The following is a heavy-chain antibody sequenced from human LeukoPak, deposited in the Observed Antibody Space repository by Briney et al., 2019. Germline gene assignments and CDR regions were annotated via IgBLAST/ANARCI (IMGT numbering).Heavy chain of an antibody. CDR2: IYYSGST. D-gene: IGHD3-22*01. CDR1: GGSISSSNYY. Sequence: SETLSLTCTVSGGSISSSNYYWGWIRQPPGKGLEWIGSIYYSGSTYYNPSLKSRVTISVDTSKNQFSLKLSSVTAADTAVYYCARGMVSTGNYAKYYYDSSGYYDYWGQGTLVTVSS. J-gene: IGHJ4*02. V-gene: IGHV4-39*07. CDR3: ARGMVSTGNYAKYYYDSSGYYDY.